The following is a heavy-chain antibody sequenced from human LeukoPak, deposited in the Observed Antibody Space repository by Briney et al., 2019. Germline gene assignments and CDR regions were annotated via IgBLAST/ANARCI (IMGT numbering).Heavy chain of an antibody. Sequence: RSGGALRLSCAASGFTFDAFGMTWVRQAPGKGLEWVSAIRGDAGSTGYAHSVKGRFTISRDKAKNSLYLQMNSLRVEDTALYYCARVWAWGSGNYFDNWGQGTLVTVSS. CDR2: IRGDAGST. CDR1: GFTFDAFG. CDR3: ARVWAWGSGNYFDN. J-gene: IGHJ4*02. V-gene: IGHV3-20*04. D-gene: IGHD7-27*01.